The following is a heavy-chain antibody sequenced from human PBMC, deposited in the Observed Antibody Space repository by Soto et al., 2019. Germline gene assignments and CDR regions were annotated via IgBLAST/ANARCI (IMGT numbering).Heavy chain of an antibody. D-gene: IGHD6-25*01. V-gene: IGHV4-30-2*01. J-gene: IGHJ4*02. CDR3: ARQDTSGWAYFFDH. CDR1: GDPITSGGYS. Sequence: SETLSLTCTVSGDPITSGGYSWTWIRQPPGKGLEWIGNIFHSGSTSYNPSLQSRVTMSVDRSKNQFSLEVKSVTAADTAVYYCARQDTSGWAYFFDHWGQGILVTVS. CDR2: IFHSGST.